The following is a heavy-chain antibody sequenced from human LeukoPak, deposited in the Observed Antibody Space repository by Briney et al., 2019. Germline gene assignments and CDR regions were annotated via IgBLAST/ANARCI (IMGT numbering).Heavy chain of an antibody. CDR2: INPSGGST. D-gene: IGHD3-9*01. Sequence: ASVKVSCKASGYTFTSYYIHWVRQAPGQGLEWMGIINPSGGSTNYAQRFQGRVTMTRDTSTSIAYMELRSLRSDDTAVYYCARGAKRGLTGYYYWGQGTLVTVSS. J-gene: IGHJ4*02. CDR1: GYTFTSYY. V-gene: IGHV1-46*01. CDR3: ARGAKRGLTGYYY.